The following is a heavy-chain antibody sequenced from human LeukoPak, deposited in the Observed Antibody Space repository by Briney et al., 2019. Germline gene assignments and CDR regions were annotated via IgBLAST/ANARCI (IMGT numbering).Heavy chain of an antibody. J-gene: IGHJ4*02. CDR3: ARGYMLGISHFDY. CDR1: GVSVSGNTPA. D-gene: IGHD2/OR15-2a*01. Sequence: SQTLSLTCAISGVSVSGNTPAWNWIRQSPSRGLEWLGRTYYRSKWYNDYAISVKSRITINPDTSKNQFSLQLNSVTPEDTAVYYCARGYMLGISHFDYWGQGTLVTVSS. V-gene: IGHV6-1*01. CDR2: TYYRSKWYN.